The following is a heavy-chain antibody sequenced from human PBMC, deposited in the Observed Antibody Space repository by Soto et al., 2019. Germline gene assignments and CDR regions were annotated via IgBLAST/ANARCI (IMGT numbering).Heavy chain of an antibody. J-gene: IGHJ4*02. V-gene: IGHV3-7*05. Sequence: EVQLVESGGGLVQPGGSLRLSCAASGFTFSDYWMSWVRQAPGKGLECVANIKTDGSEKYYVDPVKGRFTTSRDNAKNSLYLQRNSLRAEDTAVYYCASSMGRGGNDYWGQGTLLGVSS. D-gene: IGHD3-10*01. CDR2: IKTDGSEK. CDR3: ASSMGRGGNDY. CDR1: GFTFSDYW.